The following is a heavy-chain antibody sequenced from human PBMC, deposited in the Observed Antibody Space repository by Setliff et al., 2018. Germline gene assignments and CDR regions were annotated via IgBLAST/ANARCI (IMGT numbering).Heavy chain of an antibody. CDR2: IYPDDSDT. J-gene: IGHJ2*01. CDR3: ARRRRFDSGGPRSPWYFDL. V-gene: IGHV5-51*01. CDR1: GYNFLDYW. D-gene: IGHD3-22*01. Sequence: ESLKISCKASGYNFLDYWIGWVRQMPGKGLEWMGIIYPDDSDTRYSPSVQGPFTISADKSISTAYLQWSSLKASDTAFYYCARRRRFDSGGPRSPWYFDLWGRGILVTVSS.